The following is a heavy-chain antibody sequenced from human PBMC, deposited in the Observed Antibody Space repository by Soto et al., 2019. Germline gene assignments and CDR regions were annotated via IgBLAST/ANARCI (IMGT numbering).Heavy chain of an antibody. J-gene: IGHJ5*02. CDR2: IIPIFGTA. CDR3: ARDHSSSWYLNNWFDP. D-gene: IGHD6-13*01. V-gene: IGHV1-69*06. Sequence: LVKVSFKASGGTFSSYAISWVRQAPGQGLEWMGGIIPIFGTANYAQKFQGRVTITADKSTSTAYMELSSLRSEDTAVYYCARDHSSSWYLNNWFDPWGQGTLVTVSS. CDR1: GGTFSSYA.